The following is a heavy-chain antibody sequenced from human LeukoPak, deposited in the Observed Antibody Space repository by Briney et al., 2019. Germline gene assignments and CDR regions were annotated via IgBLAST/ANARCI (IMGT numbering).Heavy chain of an antibody. CDR2: IYYSGST. CDR3: ARGVTPTVTPFDY. J-gene: IGHJ4*02. CDR1: GGSISSGGYY. Sequence: SQTLSLTCTVSGGSISSGGYYWSWIRQHPGKGLERIGYIYYSGSTYYNPSLKSRVTISVDTSKNQFSLKLSSVTAADTAVYYCARGVTPTVTPFDYWGQGTLVTVSS. V-gene: IGHV4-31*03. D-gene: IGHD4-17*01.